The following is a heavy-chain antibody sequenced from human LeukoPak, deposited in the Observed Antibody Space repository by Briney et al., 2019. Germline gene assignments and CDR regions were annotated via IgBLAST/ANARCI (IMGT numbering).Heavy chain of an antibody. CDR1: GYTFTSYY. V-gene: IGHV1-46*01. CDR2: INPSGGST. J-gene: IGHJ4*02. Sequence: GASVKVSCKASGYTFTSYYMHWVRQAPGQGLEWMGIINPSGGSTSYAQKFQGRVTMTRDMSTSTVYMELSSLRSEDTAVYYCARHIQPYYYDSSGYLVFDYWGQGTLVTVSS. D-gene: IGHD3-22*01. CDR3: ARHIQPYYYDSSGYLVFDY.